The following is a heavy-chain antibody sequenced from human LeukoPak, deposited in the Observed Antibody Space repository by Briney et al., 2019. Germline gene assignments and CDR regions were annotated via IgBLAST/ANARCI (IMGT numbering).Heavy chain of an antibody. Sequence: GGTLRLSCAASGFAFSSYAMSWVRQAPGKGLEWVSAISASGRSTYYADSVKGRFTISRDNSKNTLYLQMNSLRAEDTAVYYCAKDRGDCSSTSCYFNWFDPWGQGTLVTVSS. CDR2: ISASGRST. D-gene: IGHD2-2*01. CDR1: GFAFSSYA. J-gene: IGHJ5*02. CDR3: AKDRGDCSSTSCYFNWFDP. V-gene: IGHV3-23*01.